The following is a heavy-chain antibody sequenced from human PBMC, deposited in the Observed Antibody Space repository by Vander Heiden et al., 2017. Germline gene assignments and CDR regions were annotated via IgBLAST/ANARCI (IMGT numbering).Heavy chain of an antibody. J-gene: IGHJ3*02. D-gene: IGHD4-17*01. V-gene: IGHV3-23*01. CDR2: TSATGGGT. Sequence: EVQLLESGGGLVQPGGSLRLSCAASGFTFSKYAMSWVRQAPGKGPEWVSGTSATGGGTYYADSVKGRFTISRDNSKNMLYLQMSSLRAEDTAVYYCAKDPNGDYVGAFDIWGQGTMVNVSS. CDR1: GFTFSKYA. CDR3: AKDPNGDYVGAFDI.